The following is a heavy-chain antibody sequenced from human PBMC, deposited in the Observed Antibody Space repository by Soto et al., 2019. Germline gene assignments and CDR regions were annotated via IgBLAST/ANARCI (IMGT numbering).Heavy chain of an antibody. D-gene: IGHD6-19*01. V-gene: IGHV1-3*01. CDR2: INAGNGNT. Sequence: QVQLVQSGAEVKKPGASVKVSCKASGYTFTSYAMHWVRQAPGQRLEWMGWINAGNGNTKYSQKFQGRVTITRDTSASTAYMELSSLRSEDTAVYYGARVGGWYVAFDYWGQGTLVTVSS. CDR3: ARVGGWYVAFDY. CDR1: GYTFTSYA. J-gene: IGHJ4*02.